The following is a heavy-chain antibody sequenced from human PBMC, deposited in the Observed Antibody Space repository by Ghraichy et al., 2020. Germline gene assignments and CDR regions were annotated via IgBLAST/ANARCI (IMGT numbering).Heavy chain of an antibody. D-gene: IGHD2-15*01. J-gene: IGHJ1*01. Sequence: GGSLRLSCVASGFTFSIFGMNWVRQAPGKGLEWVAYISYDGSKEDYGAAVKGRFTISRDNSKNTLYLETNSLRTEDTAAYYCAKVAPGSPPQYLQQWGQGTLVIVSS. V-gene: IGHV3-30*18. CDR2: ISYDGSKE. CDR3: AKVAPGSPPQYLQQ. CDR1: GFTFSIFG.